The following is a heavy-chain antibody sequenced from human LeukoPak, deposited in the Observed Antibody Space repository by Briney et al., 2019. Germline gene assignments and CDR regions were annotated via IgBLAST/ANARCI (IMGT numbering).Heavy chain of an antibody. J-gene: IGHJ4*02. D-gene: IGHD6-13*01. CDR2: VYSGGKT. Sequence: GGSLRLSCATSGFTVDDTYMSWVRQTPGKGLEWVSVVYSGGKTFYADSVKGRFTISRDNSKNTVYLQMNTLRADDTAVYCCARQAAAGLDYWGQGTLVTVSS. CDR3: ARQAAAGLDY. V-gene: IGHV3-66*02. CDR1: GFTVDDTY.